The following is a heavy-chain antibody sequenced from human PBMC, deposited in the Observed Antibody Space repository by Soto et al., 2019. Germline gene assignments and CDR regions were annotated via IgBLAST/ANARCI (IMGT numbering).Heavy chain of an antibody. J-gene: IGHJ2*01. D-gene: IGHD6-13*01. CDR3: ARQAGDPYEDYWYFDL. CDR1: GGSISSYY. CDR2: IYYSGST. Sequence: SETLSLTCTVSGGSISSYYWSWIRQPPGKGLEWIGYIYYSGSTNYNPSLKSRVTISVDTSKNQFSLKLSSVTAADTAVYYCARQAGDPYEDYWYFDLWGRGTLVTVSS. V-gene: IGHV4-59*08.